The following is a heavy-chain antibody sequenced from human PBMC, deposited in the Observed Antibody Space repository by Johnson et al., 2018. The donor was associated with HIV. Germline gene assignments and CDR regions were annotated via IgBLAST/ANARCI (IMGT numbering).Heavy chain of an antibody. J-gene: IGHJ3*02. D-gene: IGHD6-6*01. Sequence: QVQLVESGGGLVQPGGSLRLSCAASGFTFSSYAMHWVRQAPGKGLEWVAVISYDGSHQDNTASVKGRFTISRDNAKNSLYLQMNSLRAEDTALYYCAKVTPYSSSSSAFDIWGQGTMVTVSS. CDR3: AKVTPYSSSSSAFDI. CDR2: ISYDGSHQ. V-gene: IGHV3-30-3*01. CDR1: GFTFSSYA.